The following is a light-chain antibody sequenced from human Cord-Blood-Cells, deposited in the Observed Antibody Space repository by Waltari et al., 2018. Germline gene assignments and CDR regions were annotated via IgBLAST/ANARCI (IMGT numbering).Light chain of an antibody. J-gene: IGLJ3*02. CDR2: RNN. Sequence: QSVLTQPPSASGTPGQRVTISCSGSSSNIGSNYVYWYQQLPGTAPKLLIYRNNQRPSGVRARFSGSKSGTSASLAISGLRSEYEADYYCAAWDDSLSGWVFGGGTKLTVL. CDR3: AAWDDSLSGWV. V-gene: IGLV1-47*01. CDR1: SSNIGSNY.